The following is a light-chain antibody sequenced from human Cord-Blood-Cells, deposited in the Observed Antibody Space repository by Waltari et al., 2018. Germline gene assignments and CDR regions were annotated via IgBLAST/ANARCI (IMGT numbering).Light chain of an antibody. V-gene: IGLV2-11*01. J-gene: IGLJ2*01. Sequence: QSALTQPRSVSGSPGQSVTISCTGTSSDVGGYNYVSWYQQHPGKAPKLVIYDVSKRPSGVPDRFSGSKSGNTASLTISGRQAEDEADYYCCSYAGSYTGVFGGGTKLTVL. CDR1: SSDVGGYNY. CDR2: DVS. CDR3: CSYAGSYTGV.